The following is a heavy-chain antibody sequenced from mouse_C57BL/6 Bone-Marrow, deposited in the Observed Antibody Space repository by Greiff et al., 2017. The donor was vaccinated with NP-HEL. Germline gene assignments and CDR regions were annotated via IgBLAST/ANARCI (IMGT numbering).Heavy chain of an antibody. D-gene: IGHD6-1*01. CDR3: ARYEIAPFDY. J-gene: IGHJ2*01. V-gene: IGHV7-3*01. CDR2: IRNKANGYTT. Sequence: EVQGVESGGGLVQPGGSLSLSCAASGFTFTAYYMSWVRQPPGKALEWLGFIRNKANGYTTEYSASVKGRFTISRDNSQSILYLQLNALRAEDSATYYCARYEIAPFDYWGQGTTLTVSS. CDR1: GFTFTAYY.